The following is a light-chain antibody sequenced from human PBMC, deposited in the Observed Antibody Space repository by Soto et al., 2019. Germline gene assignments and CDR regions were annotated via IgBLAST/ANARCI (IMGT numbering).Light chain of an antibody. CDR3: TSYVGNDIWV. CDR1: SSDVGAYKY. CDR2: EVT. V-gene: IGLV2-8*01. Sequence: QSVLTQPPSASGSPGQSVTISCTGTSSDVGAYKYVFWYQQYPGKAPKLMIYEVTKRPSGVPDRFSGSKSGNTASLTVSGLQAEDEADYYCTSYVGNDIWVFGGGTKVTVL. J-gene: IGLJ3*02.